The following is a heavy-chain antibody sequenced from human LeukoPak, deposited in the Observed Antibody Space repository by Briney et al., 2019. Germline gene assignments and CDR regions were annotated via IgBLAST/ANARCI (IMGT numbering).Heavy chain of an antibody. CDR3: ARHPQRITMVRGAIVISGFDY. Sequence: ESLKISCKGSGYSFTSYWIGWVRQMPGKGLEWMGIIYPGDSDTRYSPSFQGQVTISADKSISTAYLQWSSLKASDTAMYYCARHPQRITMVRGAIVISGFDYWGQGTLVTVSS. CDR1: GYSFTSYW. D-gene: IGHD3-10*01. J-gene: IGHJ4*02. CDR2: IYPGDSDT. V-gene: IGHV5-51*01.